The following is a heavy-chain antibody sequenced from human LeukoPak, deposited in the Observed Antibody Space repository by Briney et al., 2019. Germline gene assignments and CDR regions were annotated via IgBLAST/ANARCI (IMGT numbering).Heavy chain of an antibody. J-gene: IGHJ4*02. V-gene: IGHV3-7*01. CDR2: IKQDGVDK. Sequence: GGSLRLSCATSGFSLSHSYMNWVRQAPGKGLEWVATIKQDGVDKYYVDSVKGRFTISRDTAKKSLFLQMNSLRVDDTAVYYCARDPSRYDLDYWGQGTLVTVSS. D-gene: IGHD5-12*01. CDR1: GFSLSHSY. CDR3: ARDPSRYDLDY.